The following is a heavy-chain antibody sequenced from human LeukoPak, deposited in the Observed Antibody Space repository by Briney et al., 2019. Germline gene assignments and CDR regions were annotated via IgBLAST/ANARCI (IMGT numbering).Heavy chain of an antibody. J-gene: IGHJ3*02. CDR3: ACARLADAFDI. CDR1: GFTFSSYA. CDR2: ISYDGSNK. V-gene: IGHV3-30-3*01. Sequence: GGSLRLSCAASGFTFSSYAMHWVRQAPGKGLEWVAVISYDGSNKYYADSVKGRFTISRDNSKNTLYLQMNSLRAEDTAVYYCACARLADAFDIWGQGTMVTVSS. D-gene: IGHD6-19*01.